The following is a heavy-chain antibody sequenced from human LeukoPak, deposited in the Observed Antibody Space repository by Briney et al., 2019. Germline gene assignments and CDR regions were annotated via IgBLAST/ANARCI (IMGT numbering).Heavy chain of an antibody. V-gene: IGHV3-73*01. CDR1: GFTFSGST. Sequence: GSLRLSCAASGFTFSGSTMHWVSQASGKGLEWVGRIRSKANNYATAYATSVKGRFTLSRDDSKNTAYLQMNSLKTEDTAVYYCIRGAASGSYYGFDVWGQGATVTVSS. CDR3: IRGAASGSYYGFDV. D-gene: IGHD1-26*01. CDR2: IRSKANNYAT. J-gene: IGHJ6*02.